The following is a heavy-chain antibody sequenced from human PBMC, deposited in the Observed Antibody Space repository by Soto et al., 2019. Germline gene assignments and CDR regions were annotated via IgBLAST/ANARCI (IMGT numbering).Heavy chain of an antibody. CDR2: IIPISGTA. CDR1: GGTFGSYA. J-gene: IGHJ6*02. Sequence: QVQLVQSGAEVKKPGSSVKVSCKASGGTFGSYAISWLRQAPGQGLAWMGGIIPISGTANYAQKFQGRVTITADESTSTAYMELSSLRSEDTAVYYCARSQGSSTSLEIYYYYYYGMDVWGQGTTVTVSS. CDR3: ARSQGSSTSLEIYYYYYYGMDV. V-gene: IGHV1-69*01. D-gene: IGHD2-2*01.